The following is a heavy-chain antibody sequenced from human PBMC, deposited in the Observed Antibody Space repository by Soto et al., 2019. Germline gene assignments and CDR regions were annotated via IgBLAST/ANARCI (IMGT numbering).Heavy chain of an antibody. Sequence: QVQLVASGGGVVQPGMSLRLSCAASGFTFSSYVMHWVRQAPGTGLELVAVIWYDGSNKYYAASVKGLFTISRDNYKNPLSLQMNSLRAEDTAVYYCAREASGWYGNFDYWGPGTLVTVSS. D-gene: IGHD6-19*01. CDR1: GFTFSSYV. J-gene: IGHJ4*02. CDR3: AREASGWYGNFDY. V-gene: IGHV3-33*01. CDR2: IWYDGSNK.